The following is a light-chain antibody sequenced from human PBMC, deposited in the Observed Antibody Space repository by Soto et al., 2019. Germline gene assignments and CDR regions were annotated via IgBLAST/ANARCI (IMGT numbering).Light chain of an antibody. CDR1: QSVSSY. Sequence: EIVLTQSPATLSLSPGERATLSCRASQSVSSYLAWYQQKPGQAPRLLIYGASNRATGIPDRFSGSGSGTDFSLTISSLEPEDFAVYYCQQRSNWPPGYTFGQGTKLEIK. CDR3: QQRSNWPPGYT. CDR2: GAS. V-gene: IGKV3-11*01. J-gene: IGKJ2*01.